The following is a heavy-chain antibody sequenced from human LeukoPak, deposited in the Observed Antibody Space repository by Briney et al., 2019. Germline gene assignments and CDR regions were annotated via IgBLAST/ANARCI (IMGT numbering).Heavy chain of an antibody. D-gene: IGHD3-22*01. CDR2: MNTESGNT. J-gene: IGHJ6*03. V-gene: IGHV1-8*01. CDR1: GYSFNSYA. CDR3: ARNVGHFYYDGSGYELYYYYLDV. Sequence: ASVKVSCKASGYSFNSYAINWVRQATGQGLEWMGWMNTESGNTGYVQKFQGRVTMTWNTSISTAYMELTSLNSEDMAVYYCARNVGHFYYDGSGYELYYYYLDVWGKGTTVTVSS.